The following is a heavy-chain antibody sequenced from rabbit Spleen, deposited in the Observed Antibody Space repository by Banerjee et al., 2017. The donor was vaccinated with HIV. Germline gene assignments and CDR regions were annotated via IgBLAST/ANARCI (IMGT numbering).Heavy chain of an antibody. Sequence: QEQLEESGGDLVQPEGSLTLTCTASGFSFSSSYWICWVRQAPGKGLELIACIYGGDGHSTAYASWAKGRFTISKTSSTTVTLQMTRLTAADTATYFCARDTGSSFSSYGMDLWGQGTLVTVS. V-gene: IGHV1S45*01. D-gene: IGHD8-1*01. J-gene: IGHJ6*01. CDR2: IYGGDGHST. CDR1: GFSFSSSYW. CDR3: ARDTGSSFSSYGMDL.